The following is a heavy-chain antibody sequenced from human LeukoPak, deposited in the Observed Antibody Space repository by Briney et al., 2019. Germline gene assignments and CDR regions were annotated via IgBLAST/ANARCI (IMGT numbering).Heavy chain of an antibody. CDR3: AKGTGMTSPSFL. CDR2: ISGRGDST. V-gene: IGHV3-23*01. J-gene: IGHJ4*02. D-gene: IGHD1-1*01. Sequence: GGSLRLSCAASGFTFSTYAMSWARQAPGKGLEWVSAISGRGDSTYYADSVKGRVTISRDNSKNTMFLQMNSLRAEDTAVYYCAKGTGMTSPSFLWGQGTLVTVSS. CDR1: GFTFSTYA.